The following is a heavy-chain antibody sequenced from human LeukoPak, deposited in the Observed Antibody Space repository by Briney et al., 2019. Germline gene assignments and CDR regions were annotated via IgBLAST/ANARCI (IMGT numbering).Heavy chain of an antibody. CDR2: IIPIFGTA. CDR1: GGTFSSYA. J-gene: IGHJ5*02. V-gene: IGHV1-69*13. CDR3: AHSGSYLGGFDP. D-gene: IGHD3-10*01. Sequence: ATVTVSCTASGGTFSSYAISWLRQAPGQGLEWMGGIIPIFGTANYAQKFQGRVTITADESTSTAYMELSSLRSEDTAVYYCAHSGSYLGGFDPWGQGTLVTVSS.